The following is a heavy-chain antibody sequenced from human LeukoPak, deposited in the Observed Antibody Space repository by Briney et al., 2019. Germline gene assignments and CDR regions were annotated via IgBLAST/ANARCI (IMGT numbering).Heavy chain of an antibody. CDR2: INPSGGST. CDR3: ARSYSSGPPHY. V-gene: IGHV1-46*01. Sequence: GPSVNLSCKASGYTFTSYYMHWVRQAPGHGLESMGIINPSGGSTSYAQKFQGRVTMTRDTSTSTVYMELSSLRSEDTAVYYCARSYSSGPPHYWGQGTLVTVSS. D-gene: IGHD6-19*01. J-gene: IGHJ4*02. CDR1: GYTFTSYY.